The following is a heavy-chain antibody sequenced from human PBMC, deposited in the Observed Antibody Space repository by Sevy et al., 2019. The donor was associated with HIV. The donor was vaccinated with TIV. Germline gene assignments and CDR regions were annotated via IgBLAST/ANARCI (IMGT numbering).Heavy chain of an antibody. CDR2: ISIGGGQT. D-gene: IGHD4-4*01. Sequence: GGSLRLSCAASGFTFNNFAMSWIHQAPGKGLEWVSSISIGGGQTYYADSVRGRFIISRDNSRNTLYVEMNSLRAEDTAIYYCAKGGGMTTVALSGFDIWGQGTTVTVSS. V-gene: IGHV3-23*01. CDR1: GFTFNNFA. CDR3: AKGGGMTTVALSGFDI. J-gene: IGHJ3*02.